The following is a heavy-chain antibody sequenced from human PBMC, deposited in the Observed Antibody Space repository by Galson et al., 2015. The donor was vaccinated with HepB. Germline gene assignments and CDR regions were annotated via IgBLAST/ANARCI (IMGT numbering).Heavy chain of an antibody. Sequence: SVKVSCKASGYTFTTYFMHWVRQAPGQGLEYMATISPSGVTTACAQKFQGRVSMTRDTSTSTLYMDLSSLSSDDTAVYYCVKDPNIWYFDSWGQGTLVTVSS. CDR2: ISPSGVTT. CDR1: GYTFTTYF. J-gene: IGHJ4*02. V-gene: IGHV1-46*03. CDR3: VKDPNIWYFDS.